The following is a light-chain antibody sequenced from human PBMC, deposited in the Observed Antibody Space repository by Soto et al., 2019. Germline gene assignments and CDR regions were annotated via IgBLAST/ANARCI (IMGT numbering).Light chain of an antibody. CDR3: QQSSEATWT. CDR2: AAS. Sequence: DIQMTQSPSSLSASVGDRVTITYRASQGISSYLAWYRQKPGKAPKLLIYAASSLQSGVPSRFSGSGSGTDFTLTISSLQPEDFATYYCQQSSEATWTFGQGTKVDVK. J-gene: IGKJ1*01. V-gene: IGKV1-39*01. CDR1: QGISSY.